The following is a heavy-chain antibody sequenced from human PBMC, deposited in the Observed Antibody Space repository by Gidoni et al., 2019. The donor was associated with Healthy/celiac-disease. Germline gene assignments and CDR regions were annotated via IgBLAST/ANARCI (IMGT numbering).Heavy chain of an antibody. D-gene: IGHD3-10*01. Sequence: EVQLVESGGGLVKPGGSLRLSCAASGFTFSSYSMNWVRQAPGKGLELVSSISSSSSYIYYADSVKGRFTISRDNAKNSLYLQMNSLRAEDTAVYYCARNTMVRGMDVWGQGTTVTVSS. CDR3: ARNTMVRGMDV. CDR2: ISSSSSYI. V-gene: IGHV3-21*01. J-gene: IGHJ6*02. CDR1: GFTFSSYS.